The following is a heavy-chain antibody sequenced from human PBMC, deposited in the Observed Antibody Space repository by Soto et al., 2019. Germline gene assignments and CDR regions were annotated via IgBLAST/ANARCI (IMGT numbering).Heavy chain of an antibody. CDR1: GFTFSDYY. Sequence: QVQLVESGGGLVKPGGSLRLSCAASGFTFSDYYMSWIRQAPGKGLEWVSYISSGGSTIYYADSVKGRFTISRDNAKNSLYLQMNSLRAEDTAVYYCAREGARDYCSSTSCYPTQNYFDYWGQGTLVTVSS. D-gene: IGHD2-2*01. CDR3: AREGARDYCSSTSCYPTQNYFDY. V-gene: IGHV3-11*01. CDR2: ISSGGSTI. J-gene: IGHJ4*02.